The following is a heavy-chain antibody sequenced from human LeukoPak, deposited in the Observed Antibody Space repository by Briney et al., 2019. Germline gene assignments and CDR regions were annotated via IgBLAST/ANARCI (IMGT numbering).Heavy chain of an antibody. J-gene: IGHJ4*02. D-gene: IGHD3-22*01. CDR3: AREHYYDSTAYLH. CDR2: ISGSGGST. CDR1: GFTVSSNY. V-gene: IGHV3-23*01. Sequence: PGGSLRLSCAASGFTVSSNYMSWVRQAPGKGLEWVSAISGSGGSTYYADSAKGRFTISRDNSKNTLYLQMNSLRAEDTAVYYCAREHYYDSTAYLHWGQGTLVTVSS.